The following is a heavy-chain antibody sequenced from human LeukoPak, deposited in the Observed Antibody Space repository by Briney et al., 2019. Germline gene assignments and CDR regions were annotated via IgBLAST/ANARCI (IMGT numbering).Heavy chain of an antibody. CDR2: TYYSGST. D-gene: IGHD2-15*01. Sequence: PSETLSLTCTVSGGSISGYYWSWIRQPPGKGLEWIGYTYYSGSTNYNPSLKSRVTISVDTSKNQFSLKLSSVTAADTAVYYCARDKEESGLDAFDIWGQGTMVTVSS. CDR1: GGSISGYY. V-gene: IGHV4-59*01. CDR3: ARDKEESGLDAFDI. J-gene: IGHJ3*02.